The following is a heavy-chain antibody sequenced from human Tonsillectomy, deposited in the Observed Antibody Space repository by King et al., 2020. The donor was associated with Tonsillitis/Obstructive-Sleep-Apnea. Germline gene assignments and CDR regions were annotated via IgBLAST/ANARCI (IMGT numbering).Heavy chain of an antibody. V-gene: IGHV1-69*09. D-gene: IGHD3-10*01. CDR1: GGTFNSYG. CDR2: IIPMIGIT. Sequence: VQLVQSGAEVKKPGSSVKVSCKASGGTFNSYGITWVRQAPGQGLEWMGRIIPMIGITNYAQKLQDRVTITADKSTSTAYMELNSLRSEDTAVYYCARDQGYCITRRCYKPFDYWGQGTPVTVSS. CDR3: ARDQGYCITRRCYKPFDY. J-gene: IGHJ4*02.